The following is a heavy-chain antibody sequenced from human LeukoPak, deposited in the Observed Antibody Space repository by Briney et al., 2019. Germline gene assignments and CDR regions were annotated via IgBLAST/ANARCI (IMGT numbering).Heavy chain of an antibody. CDR1: GGTFRSYA. V-gene: IGHV1-69*01. D-gene: IGHD3-22*01. CDR2: IIPIFGTA. CDR3: ARALNYYDSSGYLQH. J-gene: IGHJ1*01. Sequence: SVKVSCKASGGTFRSYAISWVRQAPGQGLEWMGGIIPIFGTANYAQKFQGRVTITADESTSTAYMELSSLRSEDTAVYYCARALNYYDSSGYLQHWGQGTLVTVSS.